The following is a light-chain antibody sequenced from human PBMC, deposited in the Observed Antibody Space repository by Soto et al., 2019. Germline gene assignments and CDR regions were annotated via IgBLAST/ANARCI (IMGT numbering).Light chain of an antibody. V-gene: IGKV4-1*01. J-gene: IGKJ4*01. CDR1: QSVLYSSNNKNY. Sequence: DIVMTQSPDSLAVSLGERATINCKSSQSVLYSSNNKNYLAWYQQKPGQPPKLLIYWASTRESGVPDRFSGSGSGTDFTLTSSSLQAGDVAVYYCQQYYSSPLTFGGGTKVEIK. CDR2: WAS. CDR3: QQYYSSPLT.